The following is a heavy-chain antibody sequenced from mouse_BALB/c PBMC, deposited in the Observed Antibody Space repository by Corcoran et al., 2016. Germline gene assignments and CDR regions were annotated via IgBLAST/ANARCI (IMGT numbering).Heavy chain of an antibody. V-gene: IGHV1-18*01. CDR2: INPNNGGT. Sequence: EVQLQQSGPELVTPGASVKISCKTSGYTFTEDTMPWVKQSHGKSLEWSGGINPNNGGTSYNQKFKGKATLTVDKSSSTAYMELRSLTSEDSAVYYCARYGNYLDYWGQGTTLTVSS. CDR1: GYTFTEDT. D-gene: IGHD2-1*01. J-gene: IGHJ2*01. CDR3: ARYGNYLDY.